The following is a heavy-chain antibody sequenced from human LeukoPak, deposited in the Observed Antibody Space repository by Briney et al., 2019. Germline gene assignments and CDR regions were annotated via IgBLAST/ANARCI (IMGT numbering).Heavy chain of an antibody. V-gene: IGHV4-34*01. CDR1: GGSFSGYY. D-gene: IGHD6-13*01. CDR3: ARARFGYSSSWYGYYFDY. CDR2: INHSGST. Sequence: SETLSLTCAAYGGSFSGYYWSWIRQPPGKGLEWIGEINHSGSTNYNPSLKSRVTISVDTSKNQFSLKLSSVTAADTAVYYCARARFGYSSSWYGYYFDYWGQGTLVTVSS. J-gene: IGHJ4*02.